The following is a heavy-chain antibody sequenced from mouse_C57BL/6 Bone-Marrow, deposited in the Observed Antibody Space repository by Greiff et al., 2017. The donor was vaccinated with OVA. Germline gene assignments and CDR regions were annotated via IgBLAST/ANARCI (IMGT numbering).Heavy chain of an antibody. CDR3: ARDYYDYSFDY. CDR2: IDPSDSYT. CDR1: GYTFTSYW. D-gene: IGHD2-4*01. Sequence: QVQLQQPGAELVKPGASVKLSCKASGYTFTSYWMQWVKQRPGQGLEWIGEIDPSDSYTNYNQKFKGKATLTVDTSSSTAYMQLSSLTSEDSAVYYCARDYYDYSFDYWGQGNTLTVSA. V-gene: IGHV1-50*01. J-gene: IGHJ2*01.